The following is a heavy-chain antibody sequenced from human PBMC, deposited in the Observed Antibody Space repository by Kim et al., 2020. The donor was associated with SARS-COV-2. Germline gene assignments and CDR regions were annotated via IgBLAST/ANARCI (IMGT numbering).Heavy chain of an antibody. CDR2: ISGSGGST. J-gene: IGHJ4*02. D-gene: IGHD2-8*01. CDR1: GFTFTGYV. CDR3: AKGNGNS. Sequence: GGSLRLSCAASGFTFTGYVMSWVRQAPGKGLEGVSTISGSGGSTYYADAVKGRFTISRDDSKSTLLRQMKSLRAEETAINNCAKGNGNSGGKGTLV. V-gene: IGHV3-23*01.